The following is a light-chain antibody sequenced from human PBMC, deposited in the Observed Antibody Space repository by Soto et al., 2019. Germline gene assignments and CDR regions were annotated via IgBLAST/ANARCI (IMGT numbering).Light chain of an antibody. CDR1: QSVSSNY. CDR2: GAS. V-gene: IGKV3-20*01. CDR3: KQYGTSPLT. Sequence: EIVLTQSPGTLSLSPGERATLSCRASQSVSSNYLAWYQQEPGQAPRLLIYGASSRATGIPDRFSGSGSGTDFTLTISRLEPEDSAVYYCKQYGTSPLTFGGGTKVDIK. J-gene: IGKJ4*01.